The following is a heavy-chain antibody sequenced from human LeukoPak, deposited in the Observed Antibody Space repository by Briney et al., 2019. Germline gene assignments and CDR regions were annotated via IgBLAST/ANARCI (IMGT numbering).Heavy chain of an antibody. CDR2: IISGTGYV. Sequence: GGSLRLSCAASRFSFSDYSMTWVRQAPGKGLEWFSAIISGTGYVYYADSVKGRFTISRDNAKNSLYLQMNSLRAEDTAVYYCARDLRGGTFYDYWGQGILVTVSS. V-gene: IGHV3-21*01. CDR3: ARDLRGGTFYDY. CDR1: RFSFSDYS. J-gene: IGHJ4*02. D-gene: IGHD1-26*01.